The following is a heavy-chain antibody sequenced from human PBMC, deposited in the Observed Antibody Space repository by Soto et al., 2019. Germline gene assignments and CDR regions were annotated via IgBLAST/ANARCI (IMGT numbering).Heavy chain of an antibody. V-gene: IGHV1-18*01. CDR2: ISGDTGDT. Sequence: QVLLVQSGAEVKKPGAAVNISCKGSGYSFDKNGISWVRQAPGQGLEWMGWISGDTGDTLYAQKFQGRLSVTTVSSTRTAYMELRSLTSDDTATYYCARDKGDFTFGPWGQGSLVTVSS. D-gene: IGHD3-3*01. CDR3: ARDKGDFTFGP. CDR1: GYSFDKNG. J-gene: IGHJ1*01.